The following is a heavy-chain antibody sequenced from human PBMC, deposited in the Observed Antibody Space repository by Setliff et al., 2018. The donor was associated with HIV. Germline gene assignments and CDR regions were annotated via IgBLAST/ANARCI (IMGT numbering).Heavy chain of an antibody. J-gene: IGHJ5*02. V-gene: IGHV4-59*01. D-gene: IGHD3-22*01. CDR1: GGSIRSYY. Sequence: SETLSLTCTVSGGSIRSYYWSWIRQPPGKGLEWLGHAHYSGSNKNNPSLRSRISMAVDTSKNQVSLKLSSVTAAGTAVYYCARVGYNDDSGYPYNWFDPWGQGTLVTVSS. CDR2: AHYSGSN. CDR3: ARVGYNDDSGYPYNWFDP.